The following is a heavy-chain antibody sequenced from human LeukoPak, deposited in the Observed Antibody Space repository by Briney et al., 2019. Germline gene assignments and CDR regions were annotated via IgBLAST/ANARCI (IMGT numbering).Heavy chain of an antibody. J-gene: IGHJ4*02. CDR2: ISSSSSYI. CDR3: ARGFFGVGSRVDY. CDR1: GFTFSSYS. D-gene: IGHD3-3*01. Sequence: SGGSLRLSCAASGFTFSSYSMNWVRQAPGKGLEWVSSISSSSSYIYYADSVKGRFTISRDNAKNSLYLQTNSLRAEDTAVYYCARGFFGVGSRVDYWGQGTLVTVSS. V-gene: IGHV3-21*01.